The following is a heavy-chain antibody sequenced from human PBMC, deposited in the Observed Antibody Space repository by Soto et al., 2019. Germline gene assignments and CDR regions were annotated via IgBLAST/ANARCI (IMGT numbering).Heavy chain of an antibody. CDR3: ARGGEYLLENYYYYGMDV. J-gene: IGHJ6*02. Sequence: GGSLRLSCAASGFTFSSYGMHWVRQAPGKGLEWVAVIWYDGSNKYYADSVKGRFTISRDNSKNTLYLQMNSLRAEDTAVYYCARGGEYLLENYYYYGMDVWGQGTTVTVSS. CDR1: GFTFSSYG. CDR2: IWYDGSNK. D-gene: IGHD3-16*01. V-gene: IGHV3-33*01.